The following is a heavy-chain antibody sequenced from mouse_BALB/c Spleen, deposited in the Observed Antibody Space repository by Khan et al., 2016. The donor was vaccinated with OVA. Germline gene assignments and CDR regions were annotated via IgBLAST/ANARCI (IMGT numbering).Heavy chain of an antibody. J-gene: IGHJ2*01. CDR3: ARTARLKY. V-gene: IGHV3-2*02. CDR2: ISYSGST. Sequence: EVQLQEPGPGLVKLSQSLSLTCTVTGYSITSGYGWNWIRQFPGNKLEWMGYISYSGSTNYNPFLKSRFSTTRDTSKNQFFMQLNSVTTEDTTTYYCARTARLKYWGQGTTLTVSS. D-gene: IGHD1-2*01. CDR1: GYSITSGYG.